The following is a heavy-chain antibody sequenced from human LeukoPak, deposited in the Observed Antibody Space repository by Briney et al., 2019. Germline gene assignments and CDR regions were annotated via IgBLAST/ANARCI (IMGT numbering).Heavy chain of an antibody. D-gene: IGHD6-13*01. CDR1: GASISSYY. V-gene: IGHV4-59*08. CDR2: VSYSGST. Sequence: SETLSLTCTVSGASISSYYWSWIRQPPGKGLESIGYVSYSGSTNYNPSLKSRVTISVDTSKNQFSLKLRSVTAADTAVYYCARHVGIAAAAVINWIDPWGQGILVTVSS. CDR3: ARHVGIAAAAVINWIDP. J-gene: IGHJ5*02.